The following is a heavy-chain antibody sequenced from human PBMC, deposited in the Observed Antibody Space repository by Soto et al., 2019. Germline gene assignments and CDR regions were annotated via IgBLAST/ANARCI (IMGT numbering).Heavy chain of an antibody. CDR2: SYYSGST. J-gene: IGHJ5*02. CDR3: AREEHRQMGWFDP. D-gene: IGHD1-1*01. Sequence: QVQLQESGPGLVKPSQTLSLTCTVSGGSISSGDYYWSWIRQPPGKGLEWIAYSYYSGSTFYNPSLKSRVTISVDTSKNQFSLRLSSVTPADTAVYYCAREEHRQMGWFDPWGQGTLVTVSS. CDR1: GGSISSGDYY. V-gene: IGHV4-30-4*01.